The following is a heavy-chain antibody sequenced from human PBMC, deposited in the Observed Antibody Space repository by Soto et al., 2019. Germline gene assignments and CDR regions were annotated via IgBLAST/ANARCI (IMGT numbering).Heavy chain of an antibody. V-gene: IGHV3-21*01. CDR2: ISSSSSYI. Sequence: GGSLRLSCAASGFTFSSYSMNWVRQAPGKGLEWVSSISSSSSYIYYADSVKGRFTISRDNAKNSLYLQMNSLRAEDTAVYYCARFRGYSGDPFDYWGQGTLVTVSS. D-gene: IGHD5-12*01. CDR3: ARFRGYSGDPFDY. CDR1: GFTFSSYS. J-gene: IGHJ4*02.